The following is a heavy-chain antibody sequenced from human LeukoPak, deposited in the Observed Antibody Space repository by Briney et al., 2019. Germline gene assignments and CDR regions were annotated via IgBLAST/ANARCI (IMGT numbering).Heavy chain of an antibody. D-gene: IGHD7-27*01. Sequence: GASVKVSCTVSGYTLTELSMHWVRQAPGKGLEWMGGFDPEDGETIYAQKFQGRVTMTEDTSTDTAYMELSSLRSEDTAVYYCATDYTPGANCDYWGQGTLVTVSS. CDR3: ATDYTPGANCDY. CDR2: FDPEDGET. V-gene: IGHV1-24*01. CDR1: GYTLTELS. J-gene: IGHJ4*02.